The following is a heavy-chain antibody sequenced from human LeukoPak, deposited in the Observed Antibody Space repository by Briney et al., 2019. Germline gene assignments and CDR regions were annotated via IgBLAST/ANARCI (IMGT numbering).Heavy chain of an antibody. V-gene: IGHV3-49*03. CDR3: SRDAYSGSARLDY. CDR2: IRSKVYGGTT. Sequence: GGSLRLSCIVSGFTFGDYGMSWFRQAPGKGLEWVGFIRSKVYGGTTEYAASVEGRFTISRDDSKSIAYLQMNSLKTEDTAVYYCSRDAYSGSARLDYWGQGTLVTVSS. D-gene: IGHD5-12*01. CDR1: GFTFGDYG. J-gene: IGHJ4*02.